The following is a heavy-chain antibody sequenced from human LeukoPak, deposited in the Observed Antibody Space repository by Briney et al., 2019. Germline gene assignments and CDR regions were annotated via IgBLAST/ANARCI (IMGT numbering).Heavy chain of an antibody. D-gene: IGHD3-10*01. J-gene: IGHJ3*02. CDR3: ARGKNDAFDM. V-gene: IGHV1-2*02. CDR1: VYTFTAHF. CDR2: TNPYSGGT. Sequence: ASMKVSCKASVYTFTAHFMNWVRQAPGQGLEWMGWTNPYSGGTNYAQKFQGRVTLTRDTSISAAYMELSRLRSDDTAVYYCARGKNDAFDMWGPGTLVAVSS.